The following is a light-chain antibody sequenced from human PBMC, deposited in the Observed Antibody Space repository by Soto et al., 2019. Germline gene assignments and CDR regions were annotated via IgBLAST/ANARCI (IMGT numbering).Light chain of an antibody. CDR1: GSNIGNNF. J-gene: IGLJ3*02. Sequence: QSVLTQPPSVSAAPGQKVTMSCSGSGSNIGNNFVSWYQQFPGTAPKLLIYDDNKRPTGIPDRFSASKSGTSATLGITGLQTGDEADYYCGTWDNSLSVVVFGGRTKLTVL. CDR2: DDN. CDR3: GTWDNSLSVVV. V-gene: IGLV1-51*01.